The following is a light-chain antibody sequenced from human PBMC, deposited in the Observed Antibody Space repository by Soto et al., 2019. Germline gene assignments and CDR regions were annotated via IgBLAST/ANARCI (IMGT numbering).Light chain of an antibody. CDR1: SSNIGAGYD. J-gene: IGLJ2*01. CDR2: GNS. V-gene: IGLV1-40*01. CDR3: QSYDSSLSGYVV. Sequence: QSVLTQPPSVSGAPGQRVTISCTGSSSNIGAGYDVHWYQQLPGTAPKLLIYGNSNRPSGVPDRFSGSKSGTSAFLAITGLQAEDEADYYCQSYDSSLSGYVVFGGGTKVTVL.